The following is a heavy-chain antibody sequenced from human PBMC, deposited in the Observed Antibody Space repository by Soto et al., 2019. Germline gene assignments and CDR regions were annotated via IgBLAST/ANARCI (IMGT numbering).Heavy chain of an antibody. J-gene: IGHJ4*02. CDR2: INHSGST. CDR1: GGYTSRYY. CDR3: AFVYTPAAAFDY. V-gene: IGHV4-34*01. Sequence: PAEPLSHTCAINGGYTSRYYWSWTRPPQGKGLEWIGEINHSGSTNYNPSLKSRVTISVDTSKNQFSLNLSSVTAADTAVYYCAFVYTPAAAFDYWGLGALLTISS. D-gene: IGHD3-16*01.